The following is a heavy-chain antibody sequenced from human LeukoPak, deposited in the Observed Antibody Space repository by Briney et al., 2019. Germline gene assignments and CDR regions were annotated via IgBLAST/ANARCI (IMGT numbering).Heavy chain of an antibody. CDR3: ARGGVGFSYYYAMDV. CDR1: GFTFSTYA. V-gene: IGHV3-30-3*01. CDR2: ISYDGSNK. J-gene: IGHJ6*02. D-gene: IGHD2-8*02. Sequence: PGGSLRLSCVASGFTFSTYAMHWVRQAPGKGLKWVAFISYDGSNKYYGDSVKGRFTISRDNSKNTLYLQMNSLRAEDTAVYYCARGGVGFSYYYAMDVWGQGTTVTVSS.